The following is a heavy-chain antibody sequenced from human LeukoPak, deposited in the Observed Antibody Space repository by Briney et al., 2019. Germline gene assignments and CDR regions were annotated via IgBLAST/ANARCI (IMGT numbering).Heavy chain of an antibody. D-gene: IGHD3-22*01. V-gene: IGHV3-7*03. Sequence: GGSLRLSCAASGLTFSRHWMTWVRQAPGKGLEWVANIKHDGSEKNYVDSVKGRFTISRDNAKNSLYLQMNSLRAEDTAVYYCATPLDYYDRSDSHQGGDWGQGALVTVSS. CDR1: GLTFSRHW. CDR2: IKHDGSEK. CDR3: ATPLDYYDRSDSHQGGD. J-gene: IGHJ4*02.